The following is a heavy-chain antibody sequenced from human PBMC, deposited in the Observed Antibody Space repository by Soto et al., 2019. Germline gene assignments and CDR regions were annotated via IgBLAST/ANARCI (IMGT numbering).Heavy chain of an antibody. CDR2: ISSSSSYI. J-gene: IGHJ5*02. CDR3: ARGFFSGGSCYSSPDIPDTWFDP. Sequence: GGSLRLSCAASGFTFSSYSMNWVRQAPGKGLEWVSSISSSSSYIYYADSVKGRFAISRDNAKNSLYLQMNSLRAEDTAVYYCARGFFSGGSCYSSPDIPDTWFDPWGQETLVTVSS. D-gene: IGHD2-15*01. CDR1: GFTFSSYS. V-gene: IGHV3-21*01.